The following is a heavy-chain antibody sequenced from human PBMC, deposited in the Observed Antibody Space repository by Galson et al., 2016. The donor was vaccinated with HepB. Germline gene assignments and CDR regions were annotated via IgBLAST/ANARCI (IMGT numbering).Heavy chain of an antibody. D-gene: IGHD3-3*01. Sequence: CAASGFSFSRYWMAWVRQAPGKGLEWVGNIRADGTANDYVGSVKGRFTMSRDNAQKSLFLQMTSLRVEDTAVYYCARENFWKLDQWGQGTLVTVSS. V-gene: IGHV3-7*03. CDR1: GFSFSRYW. CDR2: IRADGTAN. J-gene: IGHJ5*02. CDR3: ARENFWKLDQ.